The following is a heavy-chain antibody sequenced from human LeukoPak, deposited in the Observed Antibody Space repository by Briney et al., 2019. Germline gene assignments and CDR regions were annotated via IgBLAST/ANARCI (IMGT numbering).Heavy chain of an antibody. CDR1: GFTFSSYG. CDR3: ATLMGSTGTMDV. CDR2: ISGSGGST. D-gene: IGHD1-26*01. V-gene: IGHV3-23*01. Sequence: GSLRLPCAASGFTFSSYGMSWVRQAPGKGLEWVSAISGSGGSTYYADSVKGRFTISRDNAKNSLCLQMNSLRAEDTAVYYCATLMGSTGTMDVWGKGTTVTVSS. J-gene: IGHJ6*04.